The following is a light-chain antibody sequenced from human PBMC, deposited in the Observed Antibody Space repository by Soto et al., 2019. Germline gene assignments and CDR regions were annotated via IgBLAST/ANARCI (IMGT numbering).Light chain of an antibody. CDR1: QSVSSY. V-gene: IGKV3-11*01. CDR2: DAS. CDR3: QQRSNWLT. J-gene: IGKJ4*01. Sequence: EIVLTQSPATLPLSPGERATLSCRASQSVSSYLAWYQQKPGQAPRLLIYDASNRATGIPARFSGSGSGTDFTLTISSLEPEDCAVYYCQQRSNWLTFRGGTKVEIK.